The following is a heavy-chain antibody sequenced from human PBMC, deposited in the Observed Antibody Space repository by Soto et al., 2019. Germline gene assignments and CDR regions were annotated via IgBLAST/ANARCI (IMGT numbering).Heavy chain of an antibody. V-gene: IGHV3-11*01. J-gene: IGHJ5*02. D-gene: IGHD1-20*01. CDR1: GFTFSDYY. CDR2: ISSSGSTI. Sequence: GGSLRLSCAASGFTFSDYYMSWIRQAPGKGLEWVSYISSSGSTIYYADSVKGRFTISRDNAKNSLYLQMNSLRAEDTAVYYCARGRAWYNWNDVASFTNLDWFDPWGQGTLVTVSS. CDR3: ARGRAWYNWNDVASFTNLDWFDP.